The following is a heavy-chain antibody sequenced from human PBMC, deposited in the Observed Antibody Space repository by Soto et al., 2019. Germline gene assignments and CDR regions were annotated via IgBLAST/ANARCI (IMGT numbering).Heavy chain of an antibody. CDR3: ARLAEYCNGIKCYSNFDF. D-gene: IGHD2-15*01. CDR1: GYNFTKFD. J-gene: IGHJ4*01. V-gene: IGHV1-8*01. CDR2: MNPSSGET. Sequence: ASVKVSCKTSGYNFTKFDINWVRQAPGRGLVWMGWMNPSSGETGSAQNFQGRVTMTRDISTRTFFMQLTSLRSEDTAIYYCARLAEYCNGIKCYSNFDFWGRGTQVTVSS.